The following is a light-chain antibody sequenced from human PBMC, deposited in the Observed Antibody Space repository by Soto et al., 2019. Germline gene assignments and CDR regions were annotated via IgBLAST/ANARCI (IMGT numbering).Light chain of an antibody. CDR3: SSYTSSSTRV. V-gene: IGLV2-14*01. CDR2: DVS. J-gene: IGLJ1*01. Sequence: SVLAQPASVSGSPGQSITISRTGTSSDVGGYNYVSWYQQHPGKAPKLMIYDVSNRPSGVSNRFSGSKSGNTASLTISGLQAEDEADYYWSSYTSSSTRVFGTGTKVTVL. CDR1: SSDVGGYNY.